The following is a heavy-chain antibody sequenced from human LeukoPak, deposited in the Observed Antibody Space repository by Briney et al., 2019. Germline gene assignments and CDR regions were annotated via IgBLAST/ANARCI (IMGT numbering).Heavy chain of an antibody. V-gene: IGHV1-69*04. CDR3: ARPLAFDYYYGMDV. CDR2: IIPILGIA. D-gene: IGHD3-3*02. J-gene: IGHJ6*02. CDR1: GGTFSSYA. Sequence: SVKVSCKASGGTFSSYAISWVRQAPGQGLEWMGRIIPILGIANYAQKFQGRVTITADKSTSTAYMELSSLRSEDTAVYYCARPLAFDYYYGMDVWGQGTTVTVSS.